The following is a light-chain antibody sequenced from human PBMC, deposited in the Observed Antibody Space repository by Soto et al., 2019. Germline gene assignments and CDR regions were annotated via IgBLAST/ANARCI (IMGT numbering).Light chain of an antibody. Sequence: QSVLTQHPSASGSPGQSVTISCTGTSSDIGAYKYVSWYQQHPGKAPKLVIYDVSKRPSGVPDRFSGSKSGTTASLTVSGLQAEDEADYYCSSYAGTAYGFGTGTKLTVL. CDR1: SSDIGAYKY. CDR2: DVS. J-gene: IGLJ1*01. V-gene: IGLV2-8*01. CDR3: SSYAGTAYG.